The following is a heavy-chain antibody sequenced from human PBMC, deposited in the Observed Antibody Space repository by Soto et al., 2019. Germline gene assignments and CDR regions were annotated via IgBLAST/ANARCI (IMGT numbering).Heavy chain of an antibody. CDR3: ARKTVRWFDP. CDR1: GGSISSGGYY. J-gene: IGHJ5*02. Sequence: QVQLQESGPGLVKPSQTLSLTCTVSGGSISSGGYYWSWIRQHPGKGLEWIGHIYYSGSTYYNPSLRRRVTMSVDTSKNQFSLKLSSVTAADTAVYYCARKTVRWFDPWGQGTLVTVSS. CDR2: IYYSGST. D-gene: IGHD4-4*01. V-gene: IGHV4-31*03.